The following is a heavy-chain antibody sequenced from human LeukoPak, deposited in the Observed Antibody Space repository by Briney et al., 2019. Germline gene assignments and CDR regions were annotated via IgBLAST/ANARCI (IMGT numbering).Heavy chain of an antibody. CDR3: ARDLSNYSYDAFDI. CDR1: GGSISSYY. D-gene: IGHD4-11*01. CDR2: IYYSGST. Sequence: SETLSLTCTVSGGSISSYYWSWIRRPPGKGLEWIGYIYYSGSTNYNPSLKSRVTISVDTSKNQFSLKLSSVTAADTAVYYCARDLSNYSYDAFDIWGQGTMVTVSS. V-gene: IGHV4-59*01. J-gene: IGHJ3*02.